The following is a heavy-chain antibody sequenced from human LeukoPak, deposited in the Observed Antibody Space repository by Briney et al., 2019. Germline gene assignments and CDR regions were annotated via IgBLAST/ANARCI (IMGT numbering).Heavy chain of an antibody. CDR2: IIPILGIA. J-gene: IGHJ4*02. CDR1: GGTFSSYA. V-gene: IGHV1-69*04. Sequence: GASVKVSCKASGGTFSSYAISWVRQAPGQGLEWMGRIIPILGIANYAQKFQGRVTITADKSTSTAYMELSSLRSEDTAVYYCASGAAWLALDYWGQGTLVTVSS. CDR3: ASGAAWLALDY. D-gene: IGHD6-19*01.